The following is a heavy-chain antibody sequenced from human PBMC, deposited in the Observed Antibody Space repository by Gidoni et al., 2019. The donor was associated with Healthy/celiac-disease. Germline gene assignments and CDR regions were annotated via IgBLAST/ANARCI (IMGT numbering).Heavy chain of an antibody. D-gene: IGHD2-2*02. V-gene: IGHV3-11*06. CDR3: ARDGGGCSSTSCYREGDYYYYYGMDV. Sequence: QVQLVESGGGLVKPGGSLRLSCAASGFPFSDYYMSWIRQATGKGLEWVSYISSSSSYTNYADSVKGRFTISRDNAKNSLYLQMNSLRAEDTAVYYCARDGGGCSSTSCYREGDYYYYYGMDVWGQGTTVTVSS. CDR2: ISSSSSYT. CDR1: GFPFSDYY. J-gene: IGHJ6*02.